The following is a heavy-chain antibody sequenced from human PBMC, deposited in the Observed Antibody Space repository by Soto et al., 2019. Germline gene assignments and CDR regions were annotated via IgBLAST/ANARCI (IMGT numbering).Heavy chain of an antibody. Sequence: SETLSLSCAVYGGSFSGYYWSWIRQPPGKGLEWIGEINHSGSTNYNPSLNNRVTISVDTSKNHFSLNLSSVPAESMAVYYCARFGPYRGYDLMSANINWYHPWGQGTLVTVS. CDR2: INHSGST. D-gene: IGHD5-12*01. J-gene: IGHJ5*02. CDR1: GGSFSGYY. CDR3: ARFGPYRGYDLMSANINWYHP. V-gene: IGHV4-34*01.